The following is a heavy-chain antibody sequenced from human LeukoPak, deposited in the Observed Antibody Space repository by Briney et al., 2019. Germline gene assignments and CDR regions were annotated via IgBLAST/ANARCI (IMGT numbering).Heavy chain of an antibody. V-gene: IGHV1-69*05. J-gene: IGHJ5*02. CDR3: ARIRQHRDGYNFPSWFDP. CDR1: GGTFSSYA. D-gene: IGHD5-24*01. CDR2: IIPIFGTA. Sequence: GASVKVSCKASGGTFSSYAISWVRQAPGQGLEWMGGIIPIFGTANHAQKFQGRVTITTDESTSTAYMELSSLRSEDTAVYYCARIRQHRDGYNFPSWFDPWGQGTLVTVSS.